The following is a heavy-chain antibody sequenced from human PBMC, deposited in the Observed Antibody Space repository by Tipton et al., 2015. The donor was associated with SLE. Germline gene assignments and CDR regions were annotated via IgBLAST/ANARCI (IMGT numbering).Heavy chain of an antibody. D-gene: IGHD3-22*01. V-gene: IGHV3-48*03. CDR1: GFTFSSYE. CDR2: ISSSGSTI. CDR3: ARDIPRDVYDTPFDY. J-gene: IGHJ4*02. Sequence: SLRLSCAASGFTFSSYEMNWVRQAPGKGLEWVSYISSSGSTIYYADSVKGRFTISRDNAKNSLYLQMNSLRAEDTAVYYCARDIPRDVYDTPFDYWGQGTLVTVSS.